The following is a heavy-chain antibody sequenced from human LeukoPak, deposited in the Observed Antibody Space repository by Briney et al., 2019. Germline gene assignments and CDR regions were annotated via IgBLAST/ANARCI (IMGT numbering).Heavy chain of an antibody. J-gene: IGHJ3*01. CDR3: ARDNYDSSGYYEHALDL. Sequence: SETLSLTCTVSGGSISSYYWSWIRQPPGKGLEWIGYIYYSGSTNYNPSLKSRVTISVDTSKNQFSLKPSSVTAADTAVYYCARDNYDSSGYYEHALDLWGQGTMVTVSS. D-gene: IGHD3-22*01. CDR2: IYYSGST. V-gene: IGHV4-59*12. CDR1: GGSISSYY.